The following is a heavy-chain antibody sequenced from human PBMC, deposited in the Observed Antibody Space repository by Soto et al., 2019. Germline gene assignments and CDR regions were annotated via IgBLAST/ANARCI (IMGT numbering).Heavy chain of an antibody. J-gene: IGHJ4*02. Sequence: QVQLVQSGAEVKKPGSSVKVSCKASGGTFSSYAISWVRQAPGQGLEWMGGIIPIFGTANYAQKFQGRVTISADEYTSTAYMGLSSLRSEDTAVYYCAIRPSLSEGYSYGNDYWGQGTLVTVSS. CDR2: IIPIFGTA. CDR3: AIRPSLSEGYSYGNDY. D-gene: IGHD5-18*01. V-gene: IGHV1-69*01. CDR1: GGTFSSYA.